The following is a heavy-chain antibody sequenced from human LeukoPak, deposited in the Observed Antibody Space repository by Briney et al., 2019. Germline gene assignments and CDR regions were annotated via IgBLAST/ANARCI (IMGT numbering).Heavy chain of an antibody. Sequence: SETLSLTCTVSGGSVSSDSYYWSWIRQPPGKSLEWIGHVYRTGHINYNPPLRSRVTISVDTSRNQFSLDLTSVSAADTAVYYCARDRGGGRGYSEGLDYWGQGALVTVSS. V-gene: IGHV4-61*01. CDR1: GGSVSSDSYY. J-gene: IGHJ4*02. CDR2: VYRTGHI. CDR3: ARDRGGGRGYSEGLDY. D-gene: IGHD5-18*01.